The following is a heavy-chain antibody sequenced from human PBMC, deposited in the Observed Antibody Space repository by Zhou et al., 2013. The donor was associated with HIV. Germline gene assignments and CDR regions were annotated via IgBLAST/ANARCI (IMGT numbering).Heavy chain of an antibody. CDR1: GGTFDTFA. V-gene: IGHV1-18*01. CDR2: ISGYNGNT. Sequence: QVQLVQSGAEVKKPGSSVKVSCKASGGTFDTFAVTWVRRAPGQGLEWMGWISGYNGNTNYAEKLQGRVTMTTDTSTSTAYMELRSLRSDDTAVYYCARRYSSSYSPHFDYWGQGTLVTVSS. D-gene: IGHD6-13*01. CDR3: ARRYSSSYSPHFDY. J-gene: IGHJ4*02.